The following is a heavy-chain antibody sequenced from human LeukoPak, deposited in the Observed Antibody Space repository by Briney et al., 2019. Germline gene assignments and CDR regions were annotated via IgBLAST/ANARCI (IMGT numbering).Heavy chain of an antibody. Sequence: MSGGSLRLSCAASGFTFSDYYMSWIRQAPGKGLEWVSYISSSGSTIYYADSVKGRFTISRDNSKNTLYLQMNSLRAEDTAVYYCAKGDSSWPGLDAFDIWGQGTMVTVSS. CDR2: ISSSGSTI. CDR3: AKGDSSWPGLDAFDI. V-gene: IGHV3-11*01. J-gene: IGHJ3*02. CDR1: GFTFSDYY. D-gene: IGHD6-13*01.